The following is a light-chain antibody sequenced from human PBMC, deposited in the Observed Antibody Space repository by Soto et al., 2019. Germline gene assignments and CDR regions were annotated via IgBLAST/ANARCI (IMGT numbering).Light chain of an antibody. V-gene: IGKV1-17*01. CDR3: LQHNSYPLT. CDR2: AAS. CDR1: QGMRKD. J-gene: IGKJ3*01. Sequence: DIQMTQSPSSVSASVGDRVTITCRASQGMRKDLAWYQQKPGRAPKGLIYAASNLQSGVPSRFSGSGSGTEFTLTISILQPEDFATYYCLQHNSYPLTFGPGTKVDIK.